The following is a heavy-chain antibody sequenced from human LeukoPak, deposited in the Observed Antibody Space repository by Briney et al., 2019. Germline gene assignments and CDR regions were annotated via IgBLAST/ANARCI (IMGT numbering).Heavy chain of an antibody. D-gene: IGHD3-22*01. CDR3: ARVLSADSPGFQH. V-gene: IGHV3-74*01. CDR1: GYTFSSFW. Sequence: PGGSLRLSCAASGYTFSSFWIHWVRQAPGKGLEWVARIDSDGSGTRYADSVKGRFTISRDNAKNTLYLRMNSLRAEDTAVYYCARVLSADSPGFQHWGQGTLVTVSS. CDR2: IDSDGSGT. J-gene: IGHJ1*01.